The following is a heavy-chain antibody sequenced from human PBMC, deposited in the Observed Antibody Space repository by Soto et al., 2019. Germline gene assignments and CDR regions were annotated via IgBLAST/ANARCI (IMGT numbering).Heavy chain of an antibody. CDR3: ARSVFP. J-gene: IGHJ5*02. CDR2: IYYSGST. CDR1: GGSVSRGSYY. Sequence: SETLSLTCTVTGGSVSRGSYYWSWIRQPPGKGLEWIGYIYYSGSTNYNPSLKSRVTISVDTSKNQFSLKLSSVTAADTAVYYCARSVFPWGQGTLVTVSS. V-gene: IGHV4-61*01.